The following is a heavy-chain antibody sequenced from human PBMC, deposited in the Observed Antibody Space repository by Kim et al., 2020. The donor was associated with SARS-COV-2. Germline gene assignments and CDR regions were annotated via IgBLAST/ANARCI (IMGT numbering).Heavy chain of an antibody. Sequence: SETLSLTCTVSGGSISSGGYYWSWIRQHPGKGLEWIGYIYYSGSTYYNPSLKSRVTISVDTSKNQFSLKLSSVTAADTAVYYCARETGIAAARRFDPWGQGTLVTVSS. V-gene: IGHV4-31*03. CDR3: ARETGIAAARRFDP. D-gene: IGHD6-13*01. J-gene: IGHJ5*02. CDR2: IYYSGST. CDR1: GGSISSGGYY.